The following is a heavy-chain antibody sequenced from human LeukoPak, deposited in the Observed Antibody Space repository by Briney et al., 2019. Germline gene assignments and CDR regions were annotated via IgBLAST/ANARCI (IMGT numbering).Heavy chain of an antibody. D-gene: IGHD4-17*01. CDR1: NYSISNSLY. Sequence: PSETLSLTCSGSNYSISNSLYWGWLRQPPGKGLEWIGSIYRSGSTFYNPSLKSRATMSLDTSKNQFSLKLSSVTAADTAVYFCARGTYGYYMDVWGKGTTVTVSS. CDR3: ARGTYGYYMDV. V-gene: IGHV4-38-2*02. J-gene: IGHJ6*03. CDR2: IYRSGST.